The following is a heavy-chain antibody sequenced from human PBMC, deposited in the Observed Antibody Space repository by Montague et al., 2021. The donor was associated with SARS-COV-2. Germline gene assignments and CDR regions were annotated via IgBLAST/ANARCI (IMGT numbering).Heavy chain of an antibody. J-gene: IGHJ2*01. Sequence: SETLSLTCTVSGGSISSYYWNWIRQSPGKGLEWIGYICYSGSTKYIPSFKSRVTMLVDTSKRQMSLRLNSVTAADTAVYYCAGDRGRFWHFDLWGRGTLVTVSS. V-gene: IGHV4-59*01. CDR2: ICYSGST. CDR1: GGSISSYY. D-gene: IGHD5-12*01. CDR3: AGDRGRFWHFDL.